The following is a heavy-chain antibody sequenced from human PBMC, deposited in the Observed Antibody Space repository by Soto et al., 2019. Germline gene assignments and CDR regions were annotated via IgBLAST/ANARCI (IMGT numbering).Heavy chain of an antibody. CDR1: GYSFTRYG. J-gene: IGHJ6*02. CDR2: INAYNANT. D-gene: IGHD3-16*01. Sequence: QVQLVQSGAEVKNPGASVKVSCKASGYSFTRYGIGWARQAPGQGLEWMGWINAYNANTNYAQNLQGRLTLTTDTNTTTAYMELRSLRSNDTAIYYCAMVDVYVTPSPQDVWGQGTTVTVSS. CDR3: AMVDVYVTPSPQDV. V-gene: IGHV1-18*01.